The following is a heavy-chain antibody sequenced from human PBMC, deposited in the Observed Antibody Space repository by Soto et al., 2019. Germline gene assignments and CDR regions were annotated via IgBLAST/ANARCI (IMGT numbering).Heavy chain of an antibody. V-gene: IGHV4-30-4*01. D-gene: IGHD6-19*01. CDR1: GGSISSGDYY. CDR3: ARHPHSSGWDASDY. J-gene: IGHJ4*02. CDR2: IYYSGST. Sequence: SETLSLTCTVSGGSISSGDYYWSWIRQPPGKGLEWIGYIYYSGSTYYNPSLKSRVTISVDTSKNQFSLKLSSVTAADTAVYYCARHPHSSGWDASDYWGQGTLVTVSS.